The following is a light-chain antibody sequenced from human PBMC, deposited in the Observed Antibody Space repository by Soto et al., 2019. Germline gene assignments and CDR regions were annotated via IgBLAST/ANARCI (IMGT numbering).Light chain of an antibody. Sequence: QSVLPQPPSASGTPGQRVTISCSGISSNIGRNFVYWYQQLPGTAPKLLIYKNNQRPSGVPDRFSGSKSGPSASLAISGLRSEDEADYYCATWDASLSAWVFGGRTKLTVL. J-gene: IGLJ3*02. V-gene: IGLV1-47*01. CDR3: ATWDASLSAWV. CDR2: KNN. CDR1: SSNIGRNF.